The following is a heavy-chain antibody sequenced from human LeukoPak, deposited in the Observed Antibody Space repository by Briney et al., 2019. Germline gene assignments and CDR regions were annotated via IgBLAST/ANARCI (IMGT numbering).Heavy chain of an antibody. CDR1: GFTFSSYA. V-gene: IGHV3-30-3*01. CDR2: ISYDGSNK. J-gene: IGHJ6*02. CDR3: ARDRSGLATTFYYYYYGMDV. D-gene: IGHD5-24*01. Sequence: GGSLRLSCAASGFTFSSYAMHWVRQAPGKGLEWVAVISYDGSNKYYADSVKGRFTISRDNSKNTLYLQMNSLRAEDTAVYYCARDRSGLATTFYYYYYGMDVWGQGTTVTVSS.